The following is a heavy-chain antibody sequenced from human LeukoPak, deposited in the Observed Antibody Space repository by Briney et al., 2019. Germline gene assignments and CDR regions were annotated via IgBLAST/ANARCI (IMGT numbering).Heavy chain of an antibody. CDR2: ISYDGSNK. CDR1: GFTFSSYA. D-gene: IGHD6-6*01. V-gene: IGHV3-30*04. J-gene: IGHJ6*02. CDR3: ARGRRHYYYGMNV. Sequence: GGSLRLSCAASGFTFSSYAMHWVRQAPGKGLEWVAVISYDGSNKYYADSVKGRFTISRDNSKNTLYLQMNSLRAEDTAVYYCARGRRHYYYGMNVWGQGTTVTVSS.